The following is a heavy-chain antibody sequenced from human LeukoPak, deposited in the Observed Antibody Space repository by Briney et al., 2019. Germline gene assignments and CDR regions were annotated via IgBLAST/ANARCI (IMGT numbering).Heavy chain of an antibody. V-gene: IGHV3-30*18. CDR2: ISYDGSNK. Sequence: GGSLRLSCAASGFTFSSYGMHWVRQAPGKGLEWVAVISYDGSNKYYADSVKGRFTISGDNSKNTLYLQMNSLRAEDTAVYYCANDNRYGSGSFDYWGQGTLVTVSS. CDR3: ANDNRYGSGSFDY. D-gene: IGHD3-10*01. J-gene: IGHJ4*02. CDR1: GFTFSSYG.